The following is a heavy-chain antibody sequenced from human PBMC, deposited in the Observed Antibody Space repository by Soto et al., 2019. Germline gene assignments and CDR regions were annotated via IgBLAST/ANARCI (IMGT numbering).Heavy chain of an antibody. D-gene: IGHD3-10*01. J-gene: IGHJ4*02. CDR2: IYPGDSDA. V-gene: IGHV5-51*01. CDR3: ARQNVLLGGFDY. CDR1: GYSFINYW. Sequence: GESLKISCKTSGYSFINYWIGWVRQMPGKGLEWMGIIYPGDSDARYSPSFQGQVTISADKSISTAYLQWSSLKASDTAMYYCARQNVLLGGFDYWGQGTLVTVSS.